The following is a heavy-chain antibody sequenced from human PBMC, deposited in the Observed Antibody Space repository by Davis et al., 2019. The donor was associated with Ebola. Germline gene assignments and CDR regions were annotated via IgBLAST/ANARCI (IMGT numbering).Heavy chain of an antibody. D-gene: IGHD1-26*01. CDR2: ITGGGGVT. J-gene: IGHJ4*02. CDR3: AKDGHSGSYWGMGDY. CDR1: GFMFSTYA. Sequence: GESLKISCAASGFMFSTYAIHWVRQAPGKGLEWVSAITGGGGVTYYADSVKGRFTFSRDNSKNTLYLQMNSLRAEDTAVYYCAKDGHSGSYWGMGDYWGQGTLVTVSS. V-gene: IGHV3-23*01.